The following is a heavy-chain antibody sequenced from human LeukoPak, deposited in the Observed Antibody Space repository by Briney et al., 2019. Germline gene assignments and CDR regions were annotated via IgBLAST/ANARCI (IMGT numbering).Heavy chain of an antibody. V-gene: IGHV3-23*01. CDR3: ASRTSRFLEWLLDY. Sequence: GGSLRLSCAASGFTFSSYAMSWVRQAPGKGLEWVSAISGSGGSTYYADSVKGRFTISRDNSKNTLYLQMNSLRAEDTAVYYCASRTSRFLEWLLDYWGQGTLVTVSS. D-gene: IGHD3-3*01. CDR2: ISGSGGST. CDR1: GFTFSSYA. J-gene: IGHJ4*02.